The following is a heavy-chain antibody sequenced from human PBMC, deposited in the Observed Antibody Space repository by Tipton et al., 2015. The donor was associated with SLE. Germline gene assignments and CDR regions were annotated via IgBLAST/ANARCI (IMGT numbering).Heavy chain of an antibody. Sequence: LRLSCTVSGGSISSSNYYWGWIRQPPGKGLEWIGNIDYSGSTHDNPSLKSRVTTSVGTSKNQFSLKLNSVTAADTAVYYCARRPMGLAAFDIWGQGTVVTVSS. D-gene: IGHD3-16*01. CDR1: GGSISSSNYY. J-gene: IGHJ3*02. CDR2: IDYSGST. CDR3: ARRPMGLAAFDI. V-gene: IGHV4-39*07.